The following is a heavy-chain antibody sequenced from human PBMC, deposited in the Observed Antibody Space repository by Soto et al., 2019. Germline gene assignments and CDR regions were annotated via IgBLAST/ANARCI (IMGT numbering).Heavy chain of an antibody. CDR2: INPSGGST. CDR1: GYTFTSYY. CDR3: ARDFGAESHIVVVPAAIPSGLDY. D-gene: IGHD2-2*01. J-gene: IGHJ4*02. Sequence: ASVKVSCKASGYTFTSYYMHWVRQAPGQGLEWMGIINPSGGSTSYAQKFQGRVTMTRDTSTSTVYMELSSLRSEDTAVYYCARDFGAESHIVVVPAAIPSGLDYWGQGTLVTFSS. V-gene: IGHV1-46*01.